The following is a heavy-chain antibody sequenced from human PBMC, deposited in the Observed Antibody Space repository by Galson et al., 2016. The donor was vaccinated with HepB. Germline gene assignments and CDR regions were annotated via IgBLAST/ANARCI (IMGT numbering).Heavy chain of an antibody. D-gene: IGHD3-3*01. V-gene: IGHV1-18*01. Sequence: SVKVSCKASGYSFTSYGITWIRQAPGQGLEWVAWISGYNENTHYAQTLQGRVTLTTDTSTSTAYMELRSLRSDDTAVYYGAIDSVEFGSVYYDYDHWGQGTLVTVSS. J-gene: IGHJ5*02. CDR2: ISGYNENT. CDR3: AIDSVEFGSVYYDYDH. CDR1: GYSFTSYG.